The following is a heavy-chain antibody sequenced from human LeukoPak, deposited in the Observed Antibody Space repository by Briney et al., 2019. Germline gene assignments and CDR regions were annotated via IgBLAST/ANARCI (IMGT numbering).Heavy chain of an antibody. CDR3: ALDGGWFDP. Sequence: GASVKVSCKXSGYTFTSNYTHWVRQAPRQGLEWMGIINPSGGSTSYAQKFQGRVTMTRDTSTSTVYMELSSLRSEDTAVYYCALDGGWFDPWGQGTLVTVSS. CDR1: GYTFTSNY. CDR2: INPSGGST. J-gene: IGHJ5*02. V-gene: IGHV1-46*01.